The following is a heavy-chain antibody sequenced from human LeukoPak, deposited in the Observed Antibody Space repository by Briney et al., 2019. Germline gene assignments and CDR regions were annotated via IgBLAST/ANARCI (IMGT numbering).Heavy chain of an antibody. J-gene: IGHJ4*02. V-gene: IGHV3-33*06. CDR2: IWYDGSNK. CDR3: AKIWGSSGWYEYSFDY. CDR1: GFTFSNYG. Sequence: GGSLRLSCAASGFTFSNYGMHWVRQAPGKGLEWVALIWYDGSNKYYADSVKGRFTISRDNSKNTLYLQMNSLRAEDTAAYYCAKIWGSSGWYEYSFDYWGQGTLVTVSS. D-gene: IGHD6-19*01.